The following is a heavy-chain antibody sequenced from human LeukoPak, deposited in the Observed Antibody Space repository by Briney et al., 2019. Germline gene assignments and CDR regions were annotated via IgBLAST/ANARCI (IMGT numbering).Heavy chain of an antibody. D-gene: IGHD3-3*01. J-gene: IGHJ4*02. CDR2: IIPILGIA. CDR3: ARGTYYDFWSSGFDY. Sequence: ASVKVSCKASGGTFSSYTISWVRQAPGHGLEWMGRIIPILGIANYEQKFQGRVTITADKSTSTAYMELSSLRSEDTAVYYCARGTYYDFWSSGFDYWGQGTLVTVSS. V-gene: IGHV1-69*02. CDR1: GGTFSSYT.